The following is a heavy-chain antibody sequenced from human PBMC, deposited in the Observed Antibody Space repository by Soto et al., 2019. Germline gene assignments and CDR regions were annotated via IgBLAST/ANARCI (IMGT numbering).Heavy chain of an antibody. V-gene: IGHV4-59*11. CDR1: GGPSSSHY. Sequence: PSETPSLTCTVSGGPSSSHYWSCIRQPPGKGLEWIGYIYYSGSTNYNPSLKSRVTISVDTSKNQFSLKLSSVTAADTAVYYCARASPYYDFWSGYFQTFDYWGQGTLVTVSS. J-gene: IGHJ4*02. D-gene: IGHD3-3*01. CDR2: IYYSGST. CDR3: ARASPYYDFWSGYFQTFDY.